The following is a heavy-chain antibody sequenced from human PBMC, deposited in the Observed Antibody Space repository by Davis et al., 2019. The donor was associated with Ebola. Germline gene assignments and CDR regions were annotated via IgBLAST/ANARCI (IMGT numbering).Heavy chain of an antibody. CDR3: ARLSLRASPFDS. J-gene: IGHJ5*01. V-gene: IGHV5-51*01. CDR1: GYSFPNFW. Sequence: GESLKISCKGSGYSFPNFWIGWVRQMPGKGLEWMGVIYPGDSDTRYSPSFQGQVPISADKSISTAYLQWSSLKASDTAMYYCARLSLRASPFDSWGQGTLVTVS. CDR2: IYPGDSDT.